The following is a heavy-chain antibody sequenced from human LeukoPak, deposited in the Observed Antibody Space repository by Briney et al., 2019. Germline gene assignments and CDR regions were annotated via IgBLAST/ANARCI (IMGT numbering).Heavy chain of an antibody. V-gene: IGHV1-69*13. CDR1: GGTFSSYA. Sequence: SVKVSCKASGGTFSSYAISWVRQAPGQGLEWMGGIIPIFGTANYAQKFQGRVTITADESTSTAYMELSSLRSEDTAVYYCARDGVGVLGYCSSTSCFRAFDIWGQGTMVTVSS. CDR2: IIPIFGTA. J-gene: IGHJ3*02. D-gene: IGHD2-2*01. CDR3: ARDGVGVLGYCSSTSCFRAFDI.